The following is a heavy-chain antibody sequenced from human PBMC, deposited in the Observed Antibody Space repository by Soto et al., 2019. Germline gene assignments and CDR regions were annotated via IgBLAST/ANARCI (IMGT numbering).Heavy chain of an antibody. CDR2: IYYSGST. CDR1: GGSISSYY. J-gene: IGHJ4*02. D-gene: IGHD4-17*01. V-gene: IGHV4-59*01. CDR3: PGHHDGAEGRLDY. Sequence: PSETLSLTCTVSGGSISSYYWSWIRQPPGKGLEWIGYIYYSGSTNYNPSLKSRVTISVDTSKNQFSLKLSSVTAADTAVYYCPGHHDGAEGRLDYWGQGTLFTVSS.